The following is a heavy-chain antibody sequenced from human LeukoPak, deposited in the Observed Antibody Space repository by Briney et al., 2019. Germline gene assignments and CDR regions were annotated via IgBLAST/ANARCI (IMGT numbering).Heavy chain of an antibody. CDR1: GGTFSSYA. V-gene: IGHV1-69*13. Sequence: SVKVSCKASGGTFSSYAISWVRQAPGQGLEWMGGIIPIFGTANYAQKFQGRVTITADESTSTAYMELSSLRSEDTAVYYCASYDERRVGYNTNYFDYWGQGTLVTVSS. CDR2: IIPIFGTA. D-gene: IGHD5-24*01. CDR3: ASYDERRVGYNTNYFDY. J-gene: IGHJ4*02.